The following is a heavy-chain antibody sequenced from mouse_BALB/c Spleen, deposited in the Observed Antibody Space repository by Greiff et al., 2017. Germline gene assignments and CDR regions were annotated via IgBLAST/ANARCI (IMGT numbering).Heavy chain of an antibody. CDR3: ARKDYRYDEDAMDY. Sequence: QVQLKESGPDLVQPSQSLSITCTVSGFSLTSYGVHWVRQSPGKGLEWLGVIWSGGSTDYNAAFISRLSISKDNSKSQVFFKMNSLQANDTAIYYCARKDYRYDEDAMDYWGQGTSVTVSS. D-gene: IGHD2-14*01. CDR2: IWSGGST. CDR1: GFSLTSYG. J-gene: IGHJ4*01. V-gene: IGHV2-2*02.